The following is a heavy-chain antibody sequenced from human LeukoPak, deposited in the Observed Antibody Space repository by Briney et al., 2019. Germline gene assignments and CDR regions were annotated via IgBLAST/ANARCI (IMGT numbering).Heavy chain of an antibody. CDR3: ARANLGHLGAFDI. CDR2: IGTAGDT. V-gene: IGHV3-13*01. CDR1: GFTFSSYD. D-gene: IGHD4/OR15-4a*01. J-gene: IGHJ3*02. Sequence: GGSLRLSCAASGFTFSSYDMHWVRHATGKGLEWVSAIGTAGDTYYPGSVKGRFTISRENAKNSLYLQMNSLRAGDTAVYYCARANLGHLGAFDIWGQGTMVTVSS.